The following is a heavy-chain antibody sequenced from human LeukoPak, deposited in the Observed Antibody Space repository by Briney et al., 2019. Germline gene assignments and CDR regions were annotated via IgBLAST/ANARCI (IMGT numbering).Heavy chain of an antibody. Sequence: GGSLRLSSVASGFTFSDYYMSWIRQAPGKGREWVSYIGSCGSTIYYADSLMGRFTISWDNAKNSLYLLMNSLRAEDTAVYYCARDPSGSYIWFDPWGWGTRVIVSA. J-gene: IGHJ5*02. V-gene: IGHV3-11*01. D-gene: IGHD1-26*01. CDR2: IGSCGSTI. CDR3: ARDPSGSYIWFDP. CDR1: GFTFSDYY.